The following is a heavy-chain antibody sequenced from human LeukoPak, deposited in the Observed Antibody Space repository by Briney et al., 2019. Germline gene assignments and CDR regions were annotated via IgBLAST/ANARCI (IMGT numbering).Heavy chain of an antibody. Sequence: GASVKVSCKASGYTFTGYYMHWVRQAPGQGLEWMGWINPNSGGTNYAQKFQGRVTMTRDTSISTAYMELSRLRSDDTAVYYCARVYPTEGVDHGSGYYVPIFDYWGQGTLVTVSS. CDR2: INPNSGGT. D-gene: IGHD3-3*01. CDR1: GYTFTGYY. J-gene: IGHJ4*02. V-gene: IGHV1-2*02. CDR3: ARVYPTEGVDHGSGYYVPIFDY.